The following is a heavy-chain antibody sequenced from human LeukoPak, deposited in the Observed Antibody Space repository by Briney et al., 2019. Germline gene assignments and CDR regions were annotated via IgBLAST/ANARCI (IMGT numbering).Heavy chain of an antibody. CDR3: VRGGGYYFDY. CDR2: LNSDGSST. D-gene: IGHD3-16*01. V-gene: IGHV3-74*01. CDR1: GFTFSRYW. J-gene: IGHJ4*02. Sequence: GGGLRLSCVASGFTFSRYWMHWVRQAPGNGLVWVSRLNSDGSSTNDADSVKGRFTISRDNAENTLYLQMNSRRAEDTAVYYCVRGGGYYFDYWGQGTLVTVSS.